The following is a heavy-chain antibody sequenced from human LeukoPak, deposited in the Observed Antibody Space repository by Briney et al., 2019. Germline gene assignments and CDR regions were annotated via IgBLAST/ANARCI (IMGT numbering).Heavy chain of an antibody. D-gene: IGHD3-10*01. Sequence: PSQTLSLTCTVSGGSISSGGYYWSWIRQPPGKGLEWIGYIYHSGSTYYNPSLKSRVTISVDRSKNQFSLKLSSVTAADTAVYYCARSQYYYGSGSSIRFDPWGQGTLVTVSS. CDR2: IYHSGST. V-gene: IGHV4-30-2*01. J-gene: IGHJ5*02. CDR3: ARSQYYYGSGSSIRFDP. CDR1: GGSISSGGYY.